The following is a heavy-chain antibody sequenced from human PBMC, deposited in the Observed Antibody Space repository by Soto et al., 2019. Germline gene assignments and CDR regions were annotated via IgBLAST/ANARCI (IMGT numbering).Heavy chain of an antibody. J-gene: IGHJ5*02. CDR3: ARERSAAGTGRFDH. CDR1: GYTFTSYD. Sequence: QVQLVQSGAEVKKPGASVKVSCKASGYTFTSYDINWVRQATGQGLEWMGWMNPNSGNTGYAQKFQGRVTMTRNTSISTDYMELSSLRSEEKAVYYCARERSAAGTGRFDHWGQGTLVTVSS. V-gene: IGHV1-8*01. CDR2: MNPNSGNT. D-gene: IGHD6-13*01.